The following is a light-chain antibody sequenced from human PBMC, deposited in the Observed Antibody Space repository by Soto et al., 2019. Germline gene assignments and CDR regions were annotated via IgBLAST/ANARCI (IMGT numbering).Light chain of an antibody. Sequence: EIAMTQSQATLSLVPGERATLSWGASQSVSGNLAWYQHKPGQAPRLLTYGASTRATGIPARFSGSGSGTEFTLTISSLQPEDFAVYYCQQYYNWPRTFGQGTKVDIK. CDR3: QQYYNWPRT. V-gene: IGKV3-15*01. CDR2: GAS. CDR1: QSVSGN. J-gene: IGKJ1*01.